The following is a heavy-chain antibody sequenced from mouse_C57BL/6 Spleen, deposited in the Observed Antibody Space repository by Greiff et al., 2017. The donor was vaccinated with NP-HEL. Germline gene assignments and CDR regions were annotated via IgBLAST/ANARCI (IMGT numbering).Heavy chain of an antibody. CDR1: GYAFSSSW. V-gene: IGHV1-82*01. CDR3: AREFAMDY. J-gene: IGHJ4*01. Sequence: VKLQQSGPELVKPGASVKISCKASGYAFSSSWMNWVKQRPGKGLEWIGRIYPGDGDTNYNGKFKGKATLTADKSSSTAYMQLSSLTSEDSAVYFCAREFAMDYWGQGTSVTVSS. CDR2: IYPGDGDT.